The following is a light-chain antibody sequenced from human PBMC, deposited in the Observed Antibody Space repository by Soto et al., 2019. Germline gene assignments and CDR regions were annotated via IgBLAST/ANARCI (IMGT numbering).Light chain of an antibody. V-gene: IGLV2-23*02. CDR3: CLYTGLNTWV. Sequence: QSALAQPASVSGSPGQSITISCTGTSSDVGTYNLVSWYQQYPDEAPRLIIYEVTKRPSGVSNRFSGSKSGTMASLTISGLQAADGATYYCCLYTGLNTWVFGGGTKLTVL. CDR2: EVT. CDR1: SSDVGTYNL. J-gene: IGLJ3*02.